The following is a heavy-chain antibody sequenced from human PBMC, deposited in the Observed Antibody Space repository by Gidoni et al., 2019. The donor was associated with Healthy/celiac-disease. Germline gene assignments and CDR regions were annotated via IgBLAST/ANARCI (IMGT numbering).Heavy chain of an antibody. J-gene: IGHJ6*02. CDR3: ARDRIPAAMPNYYYGMDV. Sequence: EVQLVESGGCVVRPGGSLILSCAASGFTFYDYVMSLVRQAPGKGLEWVSGINWNGGSTGYAESVKGRFNISRDNDKNSLYLQMNSLRAEDTALYYCARDRIPAAMPNYYYGMDVWGQGTTVTVSS. V-gene: IGHV3-20*04. D-gene: IGHD2-2*01. CDR2: INWNGGST. CDR1: GFTFYDYV.